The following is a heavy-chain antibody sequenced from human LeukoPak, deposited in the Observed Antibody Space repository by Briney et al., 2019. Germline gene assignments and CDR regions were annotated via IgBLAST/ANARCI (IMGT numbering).Heavy chain of an antibody. CDR3: AKDGWPAFDY. CDR1: GDSVSSNTAA. J-gene: IGHJ4*02. CDR2: TYYRSKLYN. V-gene: IGHV6-1*01. D-gene: IGHD2-15*01. Sequence: SQTLSLTSAISGDSVSSNTAAWNWIRQYPSGGLEWLGRTYYRSKLYNDYAVSVKSRITINPDTSKNQFYLQLNSVTPEDTAVSFCAKDGWPAFDYWGQGTLVTVSS.